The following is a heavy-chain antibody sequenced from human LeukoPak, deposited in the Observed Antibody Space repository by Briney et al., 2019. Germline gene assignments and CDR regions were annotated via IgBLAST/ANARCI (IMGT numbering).Heavy chain of an antibody. CDR3: ARFNKYPGGTSWYFDY. CDR2: IWYDGTNQ. D-gene: IGHD6-13*01. CDR1: GFTFSSYG. V-gene: IGHV3-33*01. Sequence: PGGSLRLSCAASGFTFSSYGMHWVRQAPGKGLEWGAVIWYDGTNQNYADSVKGRFTISRDNSKNTLYVQMNSLRAEDTAVYYCARFNKYPGGTSWYFDYWGQGTLVTVSS. J-gene: IGHJ4*02.